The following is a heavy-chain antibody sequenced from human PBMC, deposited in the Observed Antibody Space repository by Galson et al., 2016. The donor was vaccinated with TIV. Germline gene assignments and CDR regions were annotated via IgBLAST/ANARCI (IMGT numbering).Heavy chain of an antibody. CDR3: AREQQLEGFDY. D-gene: IGHD3-3*01. Sequence: SETLSLTCTVSGGSITTYYWSWIRQPPGKGLEWIGYIFHTGRINYNPSLKSRVTMSVDTSKNQFFLKLSSVTVAGTAVYFCAREQQLEGFDYWGQGALVTVSS. CDR2: IFHTGRI. CDR1: GGSITTYY. J-gene: IGHJ4*02. V-gene: IGHV4-59*01.